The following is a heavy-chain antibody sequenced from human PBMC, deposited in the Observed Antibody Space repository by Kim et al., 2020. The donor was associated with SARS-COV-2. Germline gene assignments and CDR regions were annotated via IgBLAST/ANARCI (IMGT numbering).Heavy chain of an antibody. CDR3: ARGTAGYDFGWFDP. V-gene: IGHV3-11*03. D-gene: IGHD5-12*01. J-gene: IGHJ5*02. Sequence: AESVKGRFTISRDNAKNSLYLQMNSLRAEDTAGYYWARGTAGYDFGWFDPWGQGTLVTVSS.